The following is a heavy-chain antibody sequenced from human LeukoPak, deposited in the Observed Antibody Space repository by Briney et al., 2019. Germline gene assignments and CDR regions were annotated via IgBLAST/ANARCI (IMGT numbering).Heavy chain of an antibody. CDR2: VLYTGIT. J-gene: IGHJ4*02. CDR1: GGSISGSDYY. CDR3: ARQDYADAFYN. V-gene: IGHV4-39*01. D-gene: IGHD4-17*01. Sequence: ASENLSLTCTVSGGSISGSDYYWGWVHQPPGKGLEWIGSVLYTGITNYNPSLKSRLSISVDMSKTQFSLRLSSVTAADTAVYYCARQDYADAFYNWGQGTLVTVSS.